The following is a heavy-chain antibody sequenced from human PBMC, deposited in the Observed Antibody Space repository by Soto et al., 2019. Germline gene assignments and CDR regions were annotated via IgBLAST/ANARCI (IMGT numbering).Heavy chain of an antibody. D-gene: IGHD2-2*03. CDR2: ISGSGGST. CDR1: GFTFSSYA. CDR3: AKVGYCSSTSCYGRYFDS. Sequence: EVQLLESGGGLVQPGGSLRLSCAASGFTFSSYAMSWVRQAPGKGLEWVSAISGSGGSTYYADSVKGRFTISRDNSKNTLYMQMNSLRAEDTAVYYCAKVGYCSSTSCYGRYFDSWGQGTLVTVSS. J-gene: IGHJ4*02. V-gene: IGHV3-23*01.